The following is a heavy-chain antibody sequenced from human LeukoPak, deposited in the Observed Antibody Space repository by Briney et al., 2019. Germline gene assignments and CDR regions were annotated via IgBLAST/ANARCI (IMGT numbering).Heavy chain of an antibody. V-gene: IGHV3-7*01. CDR2: IKQDGSEK. Sequence: GGSLRLSCAASGFTFSGYWMSWVRQAPGKGLEWVANIKQDGSEKYYVDSVKGRFTISRDNAKNSLYLQMNSLRAEDTAVYYCAELGITMIGGVWGKGTTVTISS. CDR1: GFTFSGYW. J-gene: IGHJ6*04. CDR3: AELGITMIGGV. D-gene: IGHD3-10*02.